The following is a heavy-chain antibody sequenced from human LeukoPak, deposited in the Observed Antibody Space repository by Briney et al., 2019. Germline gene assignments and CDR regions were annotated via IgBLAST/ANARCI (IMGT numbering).Heavy chain of an antibody. CDR3: ARVAEAAAFDS. CDR1: GFTFSSYW. V-gene: IGHV3-7*01. Sequence: GGSLRLSCAASGFTFSSYWMTWVRQAPGKGLEWVGNIKGDGSEKYYVDSVKGRFTISRDNAKNSLYLQMNSLKPEDTAVYYCARVAEAAAFDSWGQGTLVTVSS. CDR2: IKGDGSEK. D-gene: IGHD6-13*01. J-gene: IGHJ4*02.